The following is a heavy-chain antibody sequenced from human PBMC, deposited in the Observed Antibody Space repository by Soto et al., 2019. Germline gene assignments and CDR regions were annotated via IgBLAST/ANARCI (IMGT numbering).Heavy chain of an antibody. V-gene: IGHV3-21*02. CDR3: AIDTFNLMRGVIRGTYFGMDV. J-gene: IGHJ6*02. D-gene: IGHD3-10*01. Sequence: EGELVESGGGLVKPGGSLRLSCGASGFDFRTYTMNWVRQAPGKGLEWVSSINNIGSYIYYEDSLRGRFTISRDNARNSLFLQMDTLRAEDTAVYYSAIDTFNLMRGVIRGTYFGMDVWGRGTTVIVSS. CDR2: INNIGSYI. CDR1: GFDFRTYT.